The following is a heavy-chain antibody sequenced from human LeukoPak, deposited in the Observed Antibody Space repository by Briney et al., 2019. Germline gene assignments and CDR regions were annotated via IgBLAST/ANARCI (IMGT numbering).Heavy chain of an antibody. CDR2: ISSSGSTT. Sequence: GGSLRLSCAASGFTSSSYSMNWVRQAPGQGLESVAFISSSGSTTYYADSVKGRFSIFRDNVKNSVDLQMNSLRVEDTAIYYCARDRGGSTSSYGMDVWGQGTTVTVS. V-gene: IGHV3-48*01. J-gene: IGHJ6*02. D-gene: IGHD2-2*01. CDR3: ARDRGGSTSSYGMDV. CDR1: GFTSSSYS.